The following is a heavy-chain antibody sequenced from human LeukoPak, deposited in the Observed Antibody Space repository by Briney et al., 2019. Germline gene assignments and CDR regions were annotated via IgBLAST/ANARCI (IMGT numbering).Heavy chain of an antibody. V-gene: IGHV4-59*01. CDR2: MHHSGSS. D-gene: IGHD2-2*01. J-gene: IGHJ4*02. Sequence: PSETLSLTCSVSGVSIKSYYWNWVRQSPGRGLEWIGYMHHSGSSHYNPFLTSRVSISLDTSKNQFYLRVSSVTAADTAVYYRAGGYGSSWSFDHWGQGTLATVSS. CDR3: AGGYGSSWSFDH. CDR1: GVSIKSYY.